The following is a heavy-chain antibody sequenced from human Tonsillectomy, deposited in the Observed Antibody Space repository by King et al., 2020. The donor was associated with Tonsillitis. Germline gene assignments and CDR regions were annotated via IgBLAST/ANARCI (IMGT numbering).Heavy chain of an antibody. D-gene: IGHD2-8*02. V-gene: IGHV4-39*07. Sequence: VQLQESGPGLVKPSETLSLSCSVSGDSIRTDNYLWGWIRQPPGQGLEWIGSILHSGSTYYNPSLRSRVTISVDTSKNRFSLKLRSVTAADTAVYYCARHPIWWSDRRSVWFDPWGQGSLVTVSS. CDR3: ARHPIWWSDRRSVWFDP. J-gene: IGHJ5*02. CDR2: ILHSGST. CDR1: GDSIRTDNYL.